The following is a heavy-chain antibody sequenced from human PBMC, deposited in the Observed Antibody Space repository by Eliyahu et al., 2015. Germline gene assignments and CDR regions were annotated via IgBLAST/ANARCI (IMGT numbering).Heavy chain of an antibody. CDR3: AHAMTTRRKGVWYFDL. D-gene: IGHD4-11*01. CDR2: IYWNDDX. J-gene: IGHJ2*01. CDR1: GFSLXXSXVG. V-gene: IGHV2-5*01. Sequence: QITLKESGLTLVKPTQTLTLTCTFSGFSLXXSXVGVGXIRQPPGXALEWLALIYWNDDXRYSPSLKSRLTITKDTSKNQVVLTMTNMDPVDTATYYCAHAMTTRRKGVWYFDLWGRGTLVTVSS.